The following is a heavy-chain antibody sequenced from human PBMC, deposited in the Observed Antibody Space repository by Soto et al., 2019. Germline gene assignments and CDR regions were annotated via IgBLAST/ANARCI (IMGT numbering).Heavy chain of an antibody. CDR2: IYHSGST. Sequence: SETLSLTCAVSGGSISSSNWWSWVRQPPGKGLEWIGEIYHSGSTNYNPSLKSRVTISVDKSKNQFSLKLSSVTAADTAVYYCASRDFWSGYSTDVWGQGTTVTVSS. CDR1: GGSISSSNW. J-gene: IGHJ6*02. CDR3: ASRDFWSGYSTDV. D-gene: IGHD3-3*01. V-gene: IGHV4-4*02.